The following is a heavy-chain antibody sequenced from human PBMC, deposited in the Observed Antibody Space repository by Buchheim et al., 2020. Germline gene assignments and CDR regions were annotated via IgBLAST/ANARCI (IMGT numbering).Heavy chain of an antibody. CDR1: GFTFSSFA. Sequence: EVQLLESGGGLVQPGGSLRLSCAASGFTFSSFAMSWVRQAPGKGLEWVSAISGSGVGTYYADSVKGRFTISRDNSQNTFYLQMNSLRAEDTAVYYCARAGGSYRTRIDYWGQGTL. J-gene: IGHJ4*02. V-gene: IGHV3-23*01. CDR2: ISGSGVGT. D-gene: IGHD1-26*01. CDR3: ARAGGSYRTRIDY.